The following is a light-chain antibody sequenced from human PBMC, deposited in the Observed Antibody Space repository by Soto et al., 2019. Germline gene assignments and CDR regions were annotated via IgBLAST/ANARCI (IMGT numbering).Light chain of an antibody. CDR1: QSVSSS. CDR3: QQYNNWPLWT. V-gene: IGKV3-15*01. CDR2: GAS. J-gene: IGKJ1*01. Sequence: EIVMTQSPATLSVSPGERATLSCRASQSVSSSLAWYQQKPGQAPRLLIYGASTSATGIPARFSGSGSGTEFTLTISSLQSEDFVVYYCQQYNNWPLWTFGQGTKVEIK.